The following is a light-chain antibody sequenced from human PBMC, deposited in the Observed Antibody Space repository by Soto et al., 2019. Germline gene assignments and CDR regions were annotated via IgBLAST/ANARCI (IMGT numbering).Light chain of an antibody. Sequence: QSVLTQPPSASGTPGQRVTISCSGSSSNIGSNTVNWYQQHPGTAPKLLIYNNNQRPSGVPDRFSGAKSGTSASPAIIGLQAEDEAAYYCAAWDDSLNGLVFGTGTKLTVL. CDR3: AAWDDSLNGLV. V-gene: IGLV1-44*01. CDR1: SSNIGSNT. J-gene: IGLJ1*01. CDR2: NNN.